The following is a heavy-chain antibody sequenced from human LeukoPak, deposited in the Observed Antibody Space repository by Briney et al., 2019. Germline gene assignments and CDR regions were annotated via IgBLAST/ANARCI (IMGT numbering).Heavy chain of an antibody. J-gene: IGHJ4*02. V-gene: IGHV4-34*01. CDR2: INHSGST. D-gene: IGHD3-3*01. Sequence: SETLSLTCAVYGGSFSGYYWSWIRQPPGKGLEWIGEINHSGSTNYNPSLKSRVTISVDTSKNQFSLKLGSVTAADTAVYYCAGRGGLTLFGVVMEYYFDYWGQGTLVTVSS. CDR3: AGRGGLTLFGVVMEYYFDY. CDR1: GGSFSGYY.